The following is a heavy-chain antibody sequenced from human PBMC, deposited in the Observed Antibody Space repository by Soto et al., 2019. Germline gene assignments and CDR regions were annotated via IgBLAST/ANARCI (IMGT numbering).Heavy chain of an antibody. CDR2: FRSSGDGGTT. CDR1: GFTFSSYS. CDR3: AKKVNSGPGSQYFDY. J-gene: IGHJ4*02. V-gene: IGHV3-23*01. D-gene: IGHD3-10*01. Sequence: PGGALRLSGSGSGFTFSSYSMRWVRQAPGKGLEWVSGFRSSGDGGTTYYADSVKGRFTISRDNSKNTLFLQMNSLRPEDTAIYYCAKKVNSGPGSQYFDYWGQGTLVTVS.